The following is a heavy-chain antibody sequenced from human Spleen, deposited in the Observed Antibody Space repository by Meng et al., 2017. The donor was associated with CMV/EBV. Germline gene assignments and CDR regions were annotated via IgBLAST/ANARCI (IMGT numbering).Heavy chain of an antibody. CDR3: ARFGYSGYVGYYYGMDV. D-gene: IGHD5-12*01. CDR2: IIPMFGTA. J-gene: IGHJ6*02. Sequence: SVKVSCKASGGTFSSYAISWVRQAPGQGLEWMGGIIPMFGTANYAQKFQGRVTITTDESTSTAYMALSSLRSEDTAVYYCARFGYSGYVGYYYGMDVWGQGTTVTVSS. CDR1: GGTFSSYA. V-gene: IGHV1-69*05.